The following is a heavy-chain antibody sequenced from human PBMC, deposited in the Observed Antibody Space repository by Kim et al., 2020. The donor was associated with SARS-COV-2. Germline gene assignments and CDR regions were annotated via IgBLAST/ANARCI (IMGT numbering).Heavy chain of an antibody. CDR2: INHSGST. CDR1: GGSFSGYY. D-gene: IGHD1-26*01. CDR3: ARRGSGSYFFGFGAFDI. J-gene: IGHJ3*02. Sequence: SETLSLTCAVYGGSFSGYYWSWIRQPPGKGLEWIGEINHSGSTNYNPSLKSRVTISVDTSKNQFSLKLSSVTAADTAVYYCARRGSGSYFFGFGAFDIWGQGTMVTVSS. V-gene: IGHV4-34*01.